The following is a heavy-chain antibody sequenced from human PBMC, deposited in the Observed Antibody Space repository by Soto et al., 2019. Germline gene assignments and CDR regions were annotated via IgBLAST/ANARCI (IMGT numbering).Heavy chain of an antibody. CDR2: ISAYNGNT. J-gene: IGHJ4*02. Sequence: ASVKVSCKASVYTFTSYGISWVRQAPGQGLEWMGWISAYNGNTNYAQKLQGRVTMTTDTSTSTAYMELRSLRSDDTAVDYWSRDLTGTPFYWGQGTLVTVSS. D-gene: IGHD3-9*01. CDR1: VYTFTSYG. CDR3: SRDLTGTPFY. V-gene: IGHV1-18*01.